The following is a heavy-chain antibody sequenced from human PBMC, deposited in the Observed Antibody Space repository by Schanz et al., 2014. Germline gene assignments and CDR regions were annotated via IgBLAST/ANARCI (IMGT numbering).Heavy chain of an antibody. CDR3: ATEAIRQTYNYYGMDV. V-gene: IGHV1-46*01. D-gene: IGHD3-3*01. Sequence: QVQLVQSGAEVKKPGASVKLSCKASGYTFTNYYIHWVRQAPGQGLEWMGIINPSGGSTSYAQKFQGRVTMTRDTSTSTVYMDLSSLRSEDTAVFYCATEAIRQTYNYYGMDVWGQGTTVTVSS. J-gene: IGHJ6*02. CDR1: GYTFTNYY. CDR2: INPSGGST.